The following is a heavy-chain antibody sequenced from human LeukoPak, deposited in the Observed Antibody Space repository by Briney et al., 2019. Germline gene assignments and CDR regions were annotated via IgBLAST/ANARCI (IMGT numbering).Heavy chain of an antibody. CDR1: GFTFDDYG. CDR3: ARALGGDYDY. J-gene: IGHJ4*02. CDR2: INWNGGST. V-gene: IGHV3-20*04. Sequence: GGSLTLSCPASGFTFDDYGMSWVRQAPGKGLEWVSGINWNGGSTGYADSVKGRFTISRDNAKNSLYLQMNSLRAEDTALYYCARALGGDYDYWGQGTLVTVSS. D-gene: IGHD2-21*01.